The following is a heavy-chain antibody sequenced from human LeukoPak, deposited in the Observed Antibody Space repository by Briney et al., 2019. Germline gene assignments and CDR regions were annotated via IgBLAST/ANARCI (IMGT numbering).Heavy chain of an antibody. V-gene: IGHV3-21*01. CDR2: ISSSSSYI. CDR1: GFTFSSHS. D-gene: IGHD2-2*01. J-gene: IGHJ4*02. CDR3: ARGVVPTPYYFDY. Sequence: GGSLRLSCAASGFTFSSHSMNWVRQAPGKGLEWVSSISSSSSYIYYADSVKGRFTISRDNAKNSLYLQMNSLRAEDTAVYYCARGVVPTPYYFDYWGQGTLVTVSS.